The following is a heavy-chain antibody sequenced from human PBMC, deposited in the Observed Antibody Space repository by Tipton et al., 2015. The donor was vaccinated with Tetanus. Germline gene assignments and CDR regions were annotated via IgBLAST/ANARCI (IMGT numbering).Heavy chain of an antibody. Sequence: TLSLTCTVSGGSISPYYWSWIRQPPGKGLEWIGYIYYSGSTNYNPSLKSRVTISVDTSKNQFSLKLSSVTAADTAVYYCARATMVRGVLYMDVWGQGTLVTVSS. D-gene: IGHD3-10*01. V-gene: IGHV4-59*08. CDR2: IYYSGST. CDR1: GGSISPYY. J-gene: IGHJ4*02. CDR3: ARATMVRGVLYMDV.